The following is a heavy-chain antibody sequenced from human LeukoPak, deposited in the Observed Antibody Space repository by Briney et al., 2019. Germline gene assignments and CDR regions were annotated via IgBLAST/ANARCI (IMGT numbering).Heavy chain of an antibody. Sequence: SVKVSCKASGGTFSSYAISWVRQAPGQGLEWMGGIIPIFGTANYAQKFQGRVTITADESTSTAYMELSSLRSEDTAVYYCARGGNLLNWFDPWGQGTLVTVSS. J-gene: IGHJ5*02. V-gene: IGHV1-69*13. CDR1: GGTFSSYA. CDR3: ARGGNLLNWFDP. CDR2: IIPIFGTA.